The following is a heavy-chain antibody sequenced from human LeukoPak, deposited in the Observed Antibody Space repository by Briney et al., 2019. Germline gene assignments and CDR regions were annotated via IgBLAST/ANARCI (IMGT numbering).Heavy chain of an antibody. CDR3: AKGPSSYFDWLLPPYYYYGMDV. J-gene: IGHJ6*02. Sequence: PGGSLRLSCAASGFTFSSYGMHWVRQAPGKGLEWVAVISYDGSNKYYADSVKGRFTISRDNSKNTLYLQMNSLRAEDTAVYYCAKGPSSYFDWLLPPYYYYGMDVWGQGTTVTVSS. CDR2: ISYDGSNK. D-gene: IGHD3-9*01. V-gene: IGHV3-30*18. CDR1: GFTFSSYG.